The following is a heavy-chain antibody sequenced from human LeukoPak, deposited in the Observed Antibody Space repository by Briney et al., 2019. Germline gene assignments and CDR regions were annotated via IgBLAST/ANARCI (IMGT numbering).Heavy chain of an antibody. V-gene: IGHV3-23*01. CDR1: GFTFSSSA. D-gene: IGHD2-15*01. CDR3: AKQLGYCSDGSCYFPY. Sequence: GGSLRLSCAASGFTFSSSAMSWVRQAPGKGLEWVSAISNNGGYTYYADSVQGRFTISRDNSKSTLCLQMNSLRAENTAVYYCAKQLGYCSDGSCYFPYWGQGTLVTVSS. J-gene: IGHJ4*02. CDR2: ISNNGGYT.